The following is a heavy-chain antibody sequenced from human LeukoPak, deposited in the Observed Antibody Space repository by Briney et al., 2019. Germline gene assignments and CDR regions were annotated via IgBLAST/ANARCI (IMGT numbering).Heavy chain of an antibody. J-gene: IGHJ6*03. CDR2: IRSKANSYAT. Sequence: PGGSLKLSCAASGFTFSGSAMHWVRQASGKGLEWVGRIRSKANSYATVYAASVKGRFTISRDDSKNTAYLQMNSLKTEDTAVYYCTRVLDYYYYYMDVWGKGTTVTVSS. CDR1: GFTFSGSA. V-gene: IGHV3-73*01. D-gene: IGHD2-8*02. CDR3: TRVLDYYYYYMDV.